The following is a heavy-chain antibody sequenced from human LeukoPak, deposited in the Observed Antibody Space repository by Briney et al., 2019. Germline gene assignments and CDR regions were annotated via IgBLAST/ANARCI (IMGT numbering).Heavy chain of an antibody. J-gene: IGHJ4*02. D-gene: IGHD1-14*01. Sequence: GGSLRLSCAASGFTFSSCGFNWVRQAPGKGLEWVSSIGSTGTDRYYADSVRGRFTISRDNAKNSMYLQMDSLRDEDTAVYYCATETIGRHYDYWGQGTLLTVSP. CDR1: GFTFSSCG. CDR3: ATETIGRHYDY. V-gene: IGHV3-21*01. CDR2: IGSTGTDR.